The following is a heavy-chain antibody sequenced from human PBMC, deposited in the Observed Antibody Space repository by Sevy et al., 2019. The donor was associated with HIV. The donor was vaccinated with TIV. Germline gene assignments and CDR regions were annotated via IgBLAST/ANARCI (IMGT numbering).Heavy chain of an antibody. CDR2: INPNSGDT. CDR3: GTNGGYRYGSLLDY. Sequence: ASVKVSCKASGYTFSDHFIHWVRQAPGQGLEWMGWINPNSGDTKYAQNFHGRVTLTRDTSLGSGYMELTSLRSDDTAVYYCGTNGGYRYGSLLDYWGQGTLVTVSS. D-gene: IGHD5-18*01. V-gene: IGHV1-2*02. J-gene: IGHJ4*02. CDR1: GYTFSDHF.